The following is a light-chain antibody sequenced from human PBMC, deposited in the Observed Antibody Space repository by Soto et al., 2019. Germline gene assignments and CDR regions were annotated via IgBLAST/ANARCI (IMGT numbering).Light chain of an antibody. V-gene: IGKV3-20*01. CDR2: GAS. J-gene: IGKJ2*01. CDR3: QQYGSSPPYT. Sequence: EIVLTQSSGTLSLSPGERATLSCRASQSIKGTYLAWYQQKPGQAPRLLIYGASTRATGIPDRFSGSGSGTDFTLTISRLEPEDFALYYCQQYGSSPPYTFGQGTKLDIK. CDR1: QSIKGTY.